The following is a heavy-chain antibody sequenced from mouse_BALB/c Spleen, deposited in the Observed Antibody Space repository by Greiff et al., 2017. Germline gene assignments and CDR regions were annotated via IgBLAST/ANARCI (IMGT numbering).Heavy chain of an antibody. V-gene: IGHV14-3*02. Sequence: EVQLQQSGAELVKPGASVKLSCTASGFNIKDTYMHWVKQRPEQGLEWIGRIDPANGNTKYDPKFQGKATITADTSSNTAYLQLSSLTSEDTAVYYCARSGYGEYYFDYWGQGTTLTVSS. CDR2: IDPANGNT. J-gene: IGHJ2*01. D-gene: IGHD1-2*01. CDR1: GFNIKDTY. CDR3: ARSGYGEYYFDY.